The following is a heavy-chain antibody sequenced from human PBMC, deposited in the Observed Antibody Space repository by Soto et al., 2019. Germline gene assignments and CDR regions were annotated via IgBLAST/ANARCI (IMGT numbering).Heavy chain of an antibody. Sequence: TLSLTCAVYGGSFSGYYWSWIRQPPGKGLEWIGEINHSGSTNYNPSLKSRVTISVDTSKNQFSLKLSSVTAADTAVYYCAVLLLWFGEPIDVWGQGTTVTVSS. CDR2: INHSGST. CDR1: GGSFSGYY. CDR3: AVLLLWFGEPIDV. D-gene: IGHD3-10*01. J-gene: IGHJ6*02. V-gene: IGHV4-34*01.